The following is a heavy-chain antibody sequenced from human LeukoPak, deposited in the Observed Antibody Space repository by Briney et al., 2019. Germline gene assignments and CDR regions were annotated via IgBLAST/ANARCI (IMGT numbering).Heavy chain of an antibody. J-gene: IGHJ4*02. Sequence: GGSLRLSCAASGFTFSSYAMSWVRQAPGKGLKWVSAISGSGGSTYYADSVKGRFTISRDNSKNTLYLQMKSLRAEDTAVYYCAKRDSTGWYSDYWGQGTLVTVSS. D-gene: IGHD6-19*01. V-gene: IGHV3-23*01. CDR1: GFTFSSYA. CDR2: ISGSGGST. CDR3: AKRDSTGWYSDY.